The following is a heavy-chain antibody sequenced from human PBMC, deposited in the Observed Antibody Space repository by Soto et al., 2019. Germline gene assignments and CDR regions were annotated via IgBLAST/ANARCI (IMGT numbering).Heavy chain of an antibody. Sequence: GSLRLSFAASGFTCSCYSMNGVRQAPGKGLECVSAINNNGSTIYYANSVKGRFTISRDNSRNTLYLQVGSLRADDTALYYCARWLSPTGLDSWGQGTLVTVSS. J-gene: IGHJ5*01. V-gene: IGHV3-64*01. D-gene: IGHD4-17*01. CDR2: INNNGSTI. CDR3: ARWLSPTGLDS. CDR1: GFTCSCYS.